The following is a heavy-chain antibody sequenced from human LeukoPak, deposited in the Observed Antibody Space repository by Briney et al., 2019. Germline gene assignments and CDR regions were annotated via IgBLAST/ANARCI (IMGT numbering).Heavy chain of an antibody. D-gene: IGHD5-18*01. CDR1: GFTFSDYY. J-gene: IGHJ4*02. V-gene: IGHV3-23*01. CDR2: IFPSGGEI. Sequence: GGSLRLSCAASGFTFSDYYMSWVRQPPGKGLEWVSSIFPSGGEIHYADSVRGRFTISGDNSKSTLSLQMNSLRAEDTAIYYCATYRQVLLPFESWGQGTLVTVSS. CDR3: ATYRQVLLPFES.